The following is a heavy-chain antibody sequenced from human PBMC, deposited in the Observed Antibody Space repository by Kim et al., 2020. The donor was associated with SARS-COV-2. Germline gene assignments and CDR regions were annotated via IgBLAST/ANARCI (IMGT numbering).Heavy chain of an antibody. CDR3: ARHGGWSR. J-gene: IGHJ4*02. CDR1: GGSISSSSYY. CDR2: IYYSGST. Sequence: SETLSLTCTVSGGSISSSSYYWGWIRQPPGKGLEWIGSIYYSGSTYYNPSLKSRVTISVDTSKNQFSLKLSSVTAADTAVYYCARHGGWSRWGQGTLVTVSS. D-gene: IGHD6-19*01. V-gene: IGHV4-39*01.